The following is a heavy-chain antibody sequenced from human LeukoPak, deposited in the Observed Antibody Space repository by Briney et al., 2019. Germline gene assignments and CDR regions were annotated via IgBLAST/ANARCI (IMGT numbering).Heavy chain of an antibody. CDR2: ISAYNGNT. V-gene: IGHV1-18*01. J-gene: IGHJ4*02. CDR3: ARTPDYGDSTCFDY. CDR1: GYTFTSYG. D-gene: IGHD4-17*01. Sequence: GASVKVSCKASGYTFTSYGISWVRQAPGQGLGWMAWISAYNGNTNYAQKLQGRVTMTTDTSTSTAYMELRSLRSDDTAVYYCARTPDYGDSTCFDYWGQGTLVTVSS.